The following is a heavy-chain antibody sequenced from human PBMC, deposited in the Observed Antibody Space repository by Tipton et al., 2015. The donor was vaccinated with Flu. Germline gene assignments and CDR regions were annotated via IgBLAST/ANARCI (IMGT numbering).Heavy chain of an antibody. CDR2: INHSGST. J-gene: IGHJ4*02. D-gene: IGHD4-17*01. V-gene: IGHV4-34*01. Sequence: TLSLTCAVYGGSISGYYWSWIRQPPGKGLEWIGEINHSGSTNCNPSLKSRVTISVDTSKNQFSLKLSSVTAADTAVYYCARHSTGRVLDYWGQGTLVTVSS. CDR3: ARHSTGRVLDY. CDR1: GGSISGYY.